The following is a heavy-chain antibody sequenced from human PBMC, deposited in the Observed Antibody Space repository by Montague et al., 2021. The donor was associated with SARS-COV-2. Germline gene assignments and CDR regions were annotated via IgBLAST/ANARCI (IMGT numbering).Heavy chain of an antibody. V-gene: IGHV4-4*07. D-gene: IGHD2/OR15-2a*01. CDR1: GDSITPYGDSIGGYF. CDR2: IYANGNF. J-gene: IGHJ5*02. Sequence: SETLSLTCSVSGDSITPYGDSIGGYFWSWIRQPAGKGLEWIGRIYANGNFDYNPSLNIRVSMSMDPSRQEFSMRLISVTAAATAVYYCARDAYYFGTGRENRGAFDPWGQGILVTVSS. CDR3: ARDAYYFGTGRENRGAFDP.